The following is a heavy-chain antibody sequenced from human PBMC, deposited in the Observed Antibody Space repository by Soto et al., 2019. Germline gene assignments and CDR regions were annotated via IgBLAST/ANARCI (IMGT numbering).Heavy chain of an antibody. CDR1: GYIFTSYY. Sequence: ASVKVSCKASGYIFTSYYIHWVRQAPGQRLEWIGWINAGNVNTKYSQKFQGRVTITRDTSASTAYMELSSLRSEDTAVYYCARSIVVVTALDYWGQGTLVTVSS. CDR3: ARSIVVVTALDY. D-gene: IGHD2-21*02. J-gene: IGHJ4*02. V-gene: IGHV1-3*01. CDR2: INAGNVNT.